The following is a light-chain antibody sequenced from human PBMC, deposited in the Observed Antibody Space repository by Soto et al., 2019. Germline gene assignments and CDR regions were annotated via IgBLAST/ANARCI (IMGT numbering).Light chain of an antibody. V-gene: IGKV3-20*01. CDR3: HQYDNSPLT. J-gene: IGKJ4*01. CDR2: GAS. CDR1: HSVSSN. Sequence: EIVLTQSPATLSVSPGERATLSCRASHSVSSNLAWYQQRPGQAPRLLIYGASSRATGIPDRFSGSGSGTDFTLTISRLEPEDFAVYYCHQYDNSPLTFGGGTKVDIK.